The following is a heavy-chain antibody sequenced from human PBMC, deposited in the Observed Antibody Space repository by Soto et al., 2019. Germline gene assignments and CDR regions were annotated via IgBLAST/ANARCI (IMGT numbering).Heavy chain of an antibody. Sequence: RLSCAASGFTFSSYAMSWGRRGPGKGRGGVSAIVGRGGSTYYAYSVKGRFTISRDNSKNTLYLQMNSRRAEDTAVYYCAKGPYDAFDIWGQGTMVTVSS. J-gene: IGHJ3*02. CDR1: GFTFSSYA. CDR2: IVGRGGST. V-gene: IGHV3-23*01. CDR3: AKGPYDAFDI.